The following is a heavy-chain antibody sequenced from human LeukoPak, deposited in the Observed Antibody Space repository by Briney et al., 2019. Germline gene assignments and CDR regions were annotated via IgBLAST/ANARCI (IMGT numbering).Heavy chain of an antibody. J-gene: IGHJ6*02. D-gene: IGHD6-13*01. CDR2: INPNSGGT. Sequence: ASVKVSCKASGYTFTGYYMHWVRQAPGQGLEWMGWINPNSGGTNYAQKFQGRVTMNRDTSISTAYMELSRLRSDDTAVYYCARAWGSSPGSGGMAVWGQGTTVTVSS. V-gene: IGHV1-2*02. CDR1: GYTFTGYY. CDR3: ARAWGSSPGSGGMAV.